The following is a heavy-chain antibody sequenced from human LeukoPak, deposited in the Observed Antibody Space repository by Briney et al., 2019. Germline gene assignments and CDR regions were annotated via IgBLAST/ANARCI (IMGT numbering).Heavy chain of an antibody. CDR2: IYSGGST. D-gene: IGHD3-22*01. V-gene: IGHV3-66*01. CDR3: AVYDSSGYSVGY. CDR1: GFTVSSNY. J-gene: IGHJ4*02. Sequence: GGSLRLSCAASGFTVSSNYMSWVRQAPGKGLEWVSVIYSGGSTYYADSVKGRFTISRDNSKNTLYLQMNSLRAEDTAVYYCAVYDSSGYSVGYWGQGTLVTVSS.